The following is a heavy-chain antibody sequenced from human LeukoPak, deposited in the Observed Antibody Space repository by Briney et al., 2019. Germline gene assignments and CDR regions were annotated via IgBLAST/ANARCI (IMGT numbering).Heavy chain of an antibody. CDR2: IYTSGST. Sequence: SETLSPTXTVSGGSISSYYWSWIRQPAGKGLEWIGRIYTSGSTNYNPSLKSRVTMSVDTSKNQFSLKLSSVTAADTAVYYCARERLRSGYYMDVWGKGTTVTVSS. J-gene: IGHJ6*03. D-gene: IGHD3-16*01. CDR3: ARERLRSGYYMDV. V-gene: IGHV4-4*07. CDR1: GGSISSYY.